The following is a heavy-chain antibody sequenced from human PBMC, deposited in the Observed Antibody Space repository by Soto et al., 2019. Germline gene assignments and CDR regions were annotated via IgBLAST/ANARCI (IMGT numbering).Heavy chain of an antibody. CDR2: ISWNSGSI. Sequence: GGSLRLSCAASGFTFDDYAMHWARQAPGKGLEWVSGISWNSGSIGYADSVKGRFTISRDNAKNSLYLQMNSLRAEDTALYYCAKSLLWFGGYYFDYWGQGTLVTVSS. CDR1: GFTFDDYA. J-gene: IGHJ4*02. D-gene: IGHD3-10*01. V-gene: IGHV3-9*01. CDR3: AKSLLWFGGYYFDY.